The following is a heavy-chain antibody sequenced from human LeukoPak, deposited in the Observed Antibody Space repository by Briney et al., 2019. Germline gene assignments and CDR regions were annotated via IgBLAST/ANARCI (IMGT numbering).Heavy chain of an antibody. Sequence: KSSETLSLTCTVSGGSISSYYWSWIRQPPGRGLEWIGYIYYSGSTNYNSSLKSRVTISVDTSKNQFSLKLSSVTAADTAVYYCARESSGWYVGFDYWGQGTLVTVSS. D-gene: IGHD6-19*01. CDR1: GGSISSYY. CDR2: IYYSGST. J-gene: IGHJ4*02. CDR3: ARESSGWYVGFDY. V-gene: IGHV4-59*01.